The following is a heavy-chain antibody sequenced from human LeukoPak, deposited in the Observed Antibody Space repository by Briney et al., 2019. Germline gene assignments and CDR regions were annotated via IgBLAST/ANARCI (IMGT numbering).Heavy chain of an antibody. CDR1: GGSISSSSYY. CDR3: ARLILKPRITMIVVVIRDYFDY. D-gene: IGHD3-22*01. J-gene: IGHJ4*02. V-gene: IGHV4-39*01. CDR2: IYYSGST. Sequence: NPSETLSLTCTVSGGSISSSSYYWGWIRQPPGKGLEWIGSIYYSGSTYYNSSLKSRVTISVDTSKNQFSLKLSSVTAADTAVYYCARLILKPRITMIVVVIRDYFDYWGQGTLVTVSS.